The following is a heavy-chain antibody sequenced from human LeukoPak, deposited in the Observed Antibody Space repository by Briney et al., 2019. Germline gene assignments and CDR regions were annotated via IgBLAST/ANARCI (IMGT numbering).Heavy chain of an antibody. CDR3: ARASGIYQVFDY. J-gene: IGHJ4*02. V-gene: IGHV3-48*04. D-gene: IGHD1-26*01. Sequence: GGSLRLSCAASGFTFSSYSMNWVHQAPGKGLEWVSYIKSGSTTIYYADSVKGRFTISRDNAKNSLYLQMNSLRAEDTAVYYCARASGIYQVFDYWGQGTLVTVSS. CDR1: GFTFSSYS. CDR2: IKSGSTTI.